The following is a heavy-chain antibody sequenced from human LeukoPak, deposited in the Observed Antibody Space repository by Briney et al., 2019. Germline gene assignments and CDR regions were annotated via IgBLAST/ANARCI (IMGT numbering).Heavy chain of an antibody. J-gene: IGHJ4*02. D-gene: IGHD1-26*01. Sequence: GGSLRLSCAASGFTFSSYWMGWVRQAPGKRPEWVANMNKDGSEKYYADSVKGRFTISRDNARNSVYLQMNSLRVEDTAVYYCARDPVEWEQLLDYWGQGTLVTVSS. V-gene: IGHV3-7*01. CDR1: GFTFSSYW. CDR3: ARDPVEWEQLLDY. CDR2: MNKDGSEK.